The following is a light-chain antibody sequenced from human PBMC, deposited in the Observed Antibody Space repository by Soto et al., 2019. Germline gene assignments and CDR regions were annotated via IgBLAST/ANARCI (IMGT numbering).Light chain of an antibody. CDR1: QSVSSSY. CDR2: GAS. Sequence: EIVLTQSPGTLSLSPGERATLSCRASQSVSSSYLAWYQQKPGQAPRLLMYGASNRATGIPDRFSGSGSGTDFTLTISRLEPEDFAVYYCQQYVSSPSTFGPGTKVDIK. J-gene: IGKJ3*01. CDR3: QQYVSSPST. V-gene: IGKV3-20*01.